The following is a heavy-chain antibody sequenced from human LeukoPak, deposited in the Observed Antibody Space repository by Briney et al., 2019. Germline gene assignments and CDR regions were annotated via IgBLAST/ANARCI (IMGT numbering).Heavy chain of an antibody. J-gene: IGHJ4*02. CDR3: ASQGMVRGVTIDY. CDR1: GYTFTGYY. Sequence: ASVKVSCKASGYTFTGYYMHWVRQAPGQGLEWMGWINPNSGGTNYAQKFQGRVTMTRDTSISTAHMELSRLRSDDTAVYYCASQGMVRGVTIDYWGQGTLVTVSS. V-gene: IGHV1-2*02. D-gene: IGHD3-10*01. CDR2: INPNSGGT.